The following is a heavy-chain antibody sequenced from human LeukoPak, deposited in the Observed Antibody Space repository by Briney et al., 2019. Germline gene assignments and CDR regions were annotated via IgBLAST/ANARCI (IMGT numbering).Heavy chain of an antibody. Sequence: PGGSLRLSXAASGFTFSSYSMNWVRQAPGKGLEWVSYIGSSSSTIYYADSVKGRFTISRDNAKNSLYLQMNSLRAEDTAVYYCARDPSDYGSGILNFDYWGQGTLVTVSS. V-gene: IGHV3-48*01. CDR3: ARDPSDYGSGILNFDY. J-gene: IGHJ4*02. D-gene: IGHD3-10*01. CDR1: GFTFSSYS. CDR2: IGSSSSTI.